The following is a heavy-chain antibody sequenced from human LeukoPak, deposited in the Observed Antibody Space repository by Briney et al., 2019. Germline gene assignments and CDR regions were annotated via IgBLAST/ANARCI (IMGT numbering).Heavy chain of an antibody. Sequence: GGTLRLSCAASGFTLSNYWMGWVRQAPGKGLEGVANIKQDGSEKYYVDSVRGRFTISRDNAHNSLYLQMNSLRAEDTAVYYCARWATSFDLWGQGTLVTVSS. CDR2: IKQDGSEK. J-gene: IGHJ4*02. D-gene: IGHD6-6*01. V-gene: IGHV3-7*01. CDR1: GFTLSNYW. CDR3: ARWATSFDL.